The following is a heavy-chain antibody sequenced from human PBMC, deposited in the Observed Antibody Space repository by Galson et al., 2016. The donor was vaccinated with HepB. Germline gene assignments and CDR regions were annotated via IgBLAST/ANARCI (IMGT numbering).Heavy chain of an antibody. Sequence: SVKVSCKASGYTFTSYYMHWVRQAPGQGLEWMGIINPSGGSTSYAQKFQGRVTMTRDTSTSTVYMELSSLRSEDTAVYYCARVQYYYDTTRRVYYYYGMDVWGKGTTVTFSS. D-gene: IGHD3-22*01. J-gene: IGHJ6*04. CDR3: ARVQYYYDTTRRVYYYYGMDV. V-gene: IGHV1-46*01. CDR2: INPSGGST. CDR1: GYTFTSYY.